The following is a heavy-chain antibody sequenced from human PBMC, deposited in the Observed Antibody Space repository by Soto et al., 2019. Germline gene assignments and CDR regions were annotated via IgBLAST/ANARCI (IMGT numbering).Heavy chain of an antibody. V-gene: IGHV4-39*01. Sequence: SETLSLTCTVSGDSIRSGIYYWGWIRQPPGKGLEWIGSAYYSGMTHYGPSLRGRVTISVDTSRNQFSLRLSPVSAAETATYYCARLRAEGVSAGGAMDVWGQGTTVTVSS. D-gene: IGHD2-8*01. J-gene: IGHJ6*02. CDR2: AYYSGMT. CDR1: GDSIRSGIYY. CDR3: ARLRAEGVSAGGAMDV.